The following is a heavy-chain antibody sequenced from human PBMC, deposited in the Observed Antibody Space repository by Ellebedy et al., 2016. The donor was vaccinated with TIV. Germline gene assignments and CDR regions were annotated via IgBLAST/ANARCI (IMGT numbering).Heavy chain of an antibody. V-gene: IGHV3-7*01. CDR1: GFTFSRHW. CDR3: ARDIYGYVWGD. Sequence: GESLKISXAASGFTFSRHWMSWVRQAPGKGLQWVVNINQDGTEKYYVDSVKGRFTISRDNAKNSVYLEMNSLRAEDTAVYYCARDIYGYVWGDWGHGTLVTVSS. CDR2: INQDGTEK. J-gene: IGHJ4*01. D-gene: IGHD3-16*01.